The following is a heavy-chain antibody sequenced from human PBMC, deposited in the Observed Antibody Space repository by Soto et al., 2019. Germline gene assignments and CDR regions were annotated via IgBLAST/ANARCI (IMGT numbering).Heavy chain of an antibody. D-gene: IGHD3-16*01. Sequence: EMQLLESGGDLVQPGGSLRLSCAASGFTFSTFVMNWVRQAPGKGLEWVSAILTHGGSAYYADSVKGRFTISRDNSKNTLYLQMNNLRFEDTAVYYCASPGDDRIWGQGTLVTVSS. V-gene: IGHV3-23*01. CDR2: ILTHGGSA. CDR3: ASPGDDRI. J-gene: IGHJ4*02. CDR1: GFTFSTFV.